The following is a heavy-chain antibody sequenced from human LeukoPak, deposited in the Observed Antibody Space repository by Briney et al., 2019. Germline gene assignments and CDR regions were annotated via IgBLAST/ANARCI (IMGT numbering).Heavy chain of an antibody. CDR2: IYYSGST. D-gene: IGHD4-17*01. J-gene: IGHJ4*02. V-gene: IGHV4-31*03. CDR1: GGSISSGGYY. CDR3: ASAYGDYLIYFDY. Sequence: PSETLSLTCTVSGGSISSGGYYWSWIRQHPGKGLEWIGYIYYSGSTYYNPSLKSRVTISVDTSKNQFSLRLSSVTAADTAVYYCASAYGDYLIYFDYWGQGTLVTVSS.